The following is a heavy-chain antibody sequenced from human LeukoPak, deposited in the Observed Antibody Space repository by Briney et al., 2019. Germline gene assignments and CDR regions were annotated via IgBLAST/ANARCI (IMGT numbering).Heavy chain of an antibody. D-gene: IGHD3-10*01. CDR2: IYYSGST. Sequence: SETLSLTCTVSGGSISTYYGNWIRQAPGKGLEWIGYIYYSGSTNYNPSLKSRVTISVDTSKNQFSLKLSSVTAADTAVYYCARPRLPSPYGSGSYYNRWGQGTLVTVSS. J-gene: IGHJ4*02. V-gene: IGHV4-59*12. CDR3: ARPRLPSPYGSGSYYNR. CDR1: GGSISTYY.